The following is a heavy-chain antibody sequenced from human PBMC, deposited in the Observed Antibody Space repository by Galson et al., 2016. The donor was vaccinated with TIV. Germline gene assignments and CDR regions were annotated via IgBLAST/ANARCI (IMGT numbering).Heavy chain of an antibody. CDR3: ARDRLDIVAVPPGIKLGF. CDR1: GYTFAIYA. J-gene: IGHJ4*02. Sequence: SVKVSCKASGYTFAIYAMHWVRQAPGQRLEWLGWFNAGNGNTKYAQKFQGRVTMTTDTSTSTVSMELRSLRSDDTAVYYCARDRLDIVAVPPGIKLGFWGQGTLVTVSS. CDR2: FNAGNGNT. V-gene: IGHV1-3*01. D-gene: IGHD2-2*03.